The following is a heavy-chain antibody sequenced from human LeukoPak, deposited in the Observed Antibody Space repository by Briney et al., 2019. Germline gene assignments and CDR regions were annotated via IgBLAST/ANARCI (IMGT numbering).Heavy chain of an antibody. Sequence: GESLKISCKGSGYIFTTYLIDWVRQMPGKGLEWMGTIYAGDSDTRYSPSFQGQVTISADKSISTAYLQWSSLKASDTAMYYCARSVTGDDAFDIWGQGTMVTVSS. V-gene: IGHV5-51*01. D-gene: IGHD7-27*01. CDR1: GYIFTTYL. J-gene: IGHJ3*02. CDR2: IYAGDSDT. CDR3: ARSVTGDDAFDI.